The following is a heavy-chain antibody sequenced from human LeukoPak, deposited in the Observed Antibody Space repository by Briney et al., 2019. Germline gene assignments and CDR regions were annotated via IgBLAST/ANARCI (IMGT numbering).Heavy chain of an antibody. J-gene: IGHJ4*02. Sequence: GGSLRLSCAASGFTFSSYAMSWVRQAPGKGLEWVSAISGSGGSTYYADSVKGRFTISRDNSKNTLYLQMNSLRAEGTAVYYCAKAGFDWLFLFDYWGQGTLVTVSS. V-gene: IGHV3-23*01. CDR2: ISGSGGST. CDR1: GFTFSSYA. CDR3: AKAGFDWLFLFDY. D-gene: IGHD3-9*01.